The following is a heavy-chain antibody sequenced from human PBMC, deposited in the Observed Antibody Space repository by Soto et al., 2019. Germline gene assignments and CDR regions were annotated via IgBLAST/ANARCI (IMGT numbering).Heavy chain of an antibody. V-gene: IGHV5-51*01. Sequence: GESLKISCKGSGYSFTSYWIGWVRQMPGKGLEWMGIIYPGNSDTRYSPSFQGQVTISADKSISTAYLQWSSLKASDTAMYYCARRGRDEGNAFDIWGQGTMVTVSS. J-gene: IGHJ3*02. D-gene: IGHD3-16*01. CDR1: GYSFTSYW. CDR3: ARRGRDEGNAFDI. CDR2: IYPGNSDT.